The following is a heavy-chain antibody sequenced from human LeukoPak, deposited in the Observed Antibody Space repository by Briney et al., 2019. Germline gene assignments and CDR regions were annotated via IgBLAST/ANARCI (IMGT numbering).Heavy chain of an antibody. Sequence: ASVKVSCKASGGTFSSYAISWVRQAPGQGLELMGGIIPIFGTANYAQKFQGRVTITADESTSTAYMELSSLRSEDTAVYYCATYCSSTSCSLYYYYYGMDVWGKGTTVTVSS. J-gene: IGHJ6*04. V-gene: IGHV1-69*13. CDR1: GGTFSSYA. CDR3: ATYCSSTSCSLYYYYYGMDV. CDR2: IIPIFGTA. D-gene: IGHD2-2*01.